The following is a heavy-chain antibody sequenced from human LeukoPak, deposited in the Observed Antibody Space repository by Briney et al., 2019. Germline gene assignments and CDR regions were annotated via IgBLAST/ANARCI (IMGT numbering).Heavy chain of an antibody. CDR1: GGSINSAGYN. J-gene: IGHJ5*02. Sequence: PSETLSLTCTVSGGSINSAGYNWYWIRQHPGKGLEWIGYIYYSGSTYYNPTLKSRLTISIDTSTNQFSLRLSSVTAADTAVYYCARDLGRYCSSTTCPRWFDPWGQGTLVTVSS. CDR3: ARDLGRYCSSTTCPRWFDP. CDR2: IYYSGST. V-gene: IGHV4-31*03. D-gene: IGHD2-2*01.